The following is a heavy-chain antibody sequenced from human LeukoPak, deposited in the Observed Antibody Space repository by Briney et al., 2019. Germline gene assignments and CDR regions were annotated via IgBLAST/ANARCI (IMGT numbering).Heavy chain of an antibody. Sequence: GGSLRLSCAASGFTFSSYWMHWVRQAPGKGLVWVSRIKSDGSSTTYADSVKGRFTISRDNDKNTLYLQTNSLRAEDTAVYYCATNYYGSGPDHWGQGTLVTVSS. D-gene: IGHD3-10*01. CDR1: GFTFSSYW. J-gene: IGHJ4*02. CDR3: ATNYYGSGPDH. V-gene: IGHV3-74*01. CDR2: IKSDGSST.